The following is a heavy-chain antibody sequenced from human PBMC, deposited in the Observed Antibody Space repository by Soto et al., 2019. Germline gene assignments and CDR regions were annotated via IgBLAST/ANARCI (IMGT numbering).Heavy chain of an antibody. Sequence: QVRLVQSGAEVKRPGASVTLSCRATGYTFRIHYIHWVRQAPGQGLEWMGIINPSVGTTSYAQRFQGRVTLTRDTSTTTVFMDLSGLTSQDTATYYCARDLLHPGEPNGYCSGGACNFPPGGMDVWGQGTTVTVS. CDR1: GYTFRIHY. CDR3: ARDLLHPGEPNGYCSGGACNFPPGGMDV. V-gene: IGHV1-46*01. J-gene: IGHJ6*02. D-gene: IGHD2-15*01. CDR2: INPSVGTT.